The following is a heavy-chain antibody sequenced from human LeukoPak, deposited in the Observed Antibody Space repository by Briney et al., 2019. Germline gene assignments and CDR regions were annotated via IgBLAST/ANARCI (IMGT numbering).Heavy chain of an antibody. J-gene: IGHJ4*02. V-gene: IGHV3-23*01. CDR3: AKDGHSFYYDGDGYYFES. Sequence: GGSLRLSCAASGFTFSSYVMTWVRQAPGKGLEWVSAISGSGRRPYYADSLQGRFTISRDNSKNTVSLQMNSLRVEDTAIYYCAKDGHSFYYDGDGYYFESWGQGTLVTVSS. CDR1: GFTFSSYV. D-gene: IGHD3-22*01. CDR2: ISGSGRRP.